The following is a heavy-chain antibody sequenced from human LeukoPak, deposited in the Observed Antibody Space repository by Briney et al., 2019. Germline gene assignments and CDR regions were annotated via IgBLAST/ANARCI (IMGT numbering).Heavy chain of an antibody. J-gene: IGHJ5*02. V-gene: IGHV1-2*06. CDR2: INPNSGGT. Sequence: ASVKVSCKASGYTFTGYYMHWVRQAPGQGLEWMGRINPNSGGTNYAQKFQGRVTMTRDTSISTAYMELSRLRSDDTAVYYCARPSLPCCSGGSKNWFDPWGQGTLVTVSS. D-gene: IGHD2-15*01. CDR3: ARPSLPCCSGGSKNWFDP. CDR1: GYTFTGYY.